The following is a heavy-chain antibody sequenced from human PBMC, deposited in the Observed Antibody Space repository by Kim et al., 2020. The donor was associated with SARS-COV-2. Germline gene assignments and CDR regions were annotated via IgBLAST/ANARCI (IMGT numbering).Heavy chain of an antibody. D-gene: IGHD3-10*01. CDR2: ISYEGSVK. J-gene: IGHJ3*01. V-gene: IGHV3-30*18. CDR3: AKSSASFWFGEGLNA. Sequence: GGSLRLSCEASGFTFNNYAMHWVRQAPGKGLEWVAVISYEGSVKYYADSVKGHFTVSRDSSHNTLYLQMRSLRPEDTALYYCAKSSASFWFGEGLNA. CDR1: GFTFNNYA.